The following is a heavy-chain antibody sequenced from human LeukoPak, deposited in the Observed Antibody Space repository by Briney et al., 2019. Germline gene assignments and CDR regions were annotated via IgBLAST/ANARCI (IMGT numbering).Heavy chain of an antibody. CDR2: INPNTGGT. CDR3: ARDGLRGYDYNSGDFDF. V-gene: IGHV1-2*02. D-gene: IGHD3-22*01. CDR1: GYTFTAYY. J-gene: IGHJ4*02. Sequence: ASVKVSCKASGYTFTAYYIHWVRQVPGQGLEWMGWINPNTGGTNYAQKSQGRVTMTRDTSVSTAYMEVSRLRFDDTGVYYCARDGLRGYDYNSGDFDFWGQGTLVTVSS.